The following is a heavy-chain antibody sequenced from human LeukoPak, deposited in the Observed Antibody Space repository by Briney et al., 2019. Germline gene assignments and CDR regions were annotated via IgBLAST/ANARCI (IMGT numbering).Heavy chain of an antibody. CDR2: ISGSAFMS. CDR1: GFTFGNYA. J-gene: IGHJ5*02. Sequence: GGSLRLSCEASGFTFGNYAFSWVRQAPGKGLEWVSAISGSAFMSYYADSLKGRFTVSRDNSKNTVYLQMNTLRAEDTGIYYCAKDLFGAAILTLDTWGRGALVTVSS. CDR3: AKDLFGAAILTLDT. D-gene: IGHD2-15*01. V-gene: IGHV3-23*01.